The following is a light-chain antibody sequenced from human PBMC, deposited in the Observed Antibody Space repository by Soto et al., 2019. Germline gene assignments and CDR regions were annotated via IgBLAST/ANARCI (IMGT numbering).Light chain of an antibody. J-gene: IGKJ1*01. Sequence: EIVLTQSPGTLSLSAGERATLSCSASQSVDSSYLAWYQQKPGQAPTVLIYGASSRATGIPDRFSGSGSGTDFTLTISRLEPEDFAVYYCQNYDTSPTFGQGTKVDIK. V-gene: IGKV3-20*01. CDR1: QSVDSSY. CDR2: GAS. CDR3: QNYDTSPT.